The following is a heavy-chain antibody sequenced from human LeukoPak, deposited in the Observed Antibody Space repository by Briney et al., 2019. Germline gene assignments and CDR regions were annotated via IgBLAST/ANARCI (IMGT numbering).Heavy chain of an antibody. V-gene: IGHV4-61*01. J-gene: IGHJ2*01. CDR3: ARVPGPLWGGGWYFDL. CDR1: GGSISSSSYY. D-gene: IGHD3-16*01. CDR2: IYSNGHT. Sequence: PSETLSLTCTVSGGSISSSSYYWNWIRQSPGKGLEWIGYIYSNGHTIHKPSLNSRVTISIDMSKNQFSLKLTSVTAADTAIYYCARVPGPLWGGGWYFDLWGRGTLVTVSS.